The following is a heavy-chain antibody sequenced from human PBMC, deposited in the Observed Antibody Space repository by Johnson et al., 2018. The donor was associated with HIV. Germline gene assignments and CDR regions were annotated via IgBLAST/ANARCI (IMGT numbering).Heavy chain of an antibody. Sequence: VQLVESGGGVVRPGGSLRLSCAASGFTFDDYAMNWVRQAPGKGLEWVSGISWNSGSIGYADSVKGRFTISRDNAKNSLYLQMNSLRAEDTALYYCGKVLLPQDAFDIWGQGTMVTVSS. V-gene: IGHV3-9*01. D-gene: IGHD2/OR15-2a*01. CDR2: ISWNSGSI. CDR1: GFTFDDYA. J-gene: IGHJ3*02. CDR3: GKVLLPQDAFDI.